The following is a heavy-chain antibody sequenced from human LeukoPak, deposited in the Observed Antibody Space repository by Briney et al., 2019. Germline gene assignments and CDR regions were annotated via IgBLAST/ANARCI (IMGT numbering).Heavy chain of an antibody. CDR3: AKGHSDYGTGFDL. Sequence: PGGSLRLSCAASGLTFSTYGMSWVRQAPGKGLEWVSGISGSGGSTYYADSVKGRFTISRDNSKNTLYLQMNSLRAEDTAAYYCAKGHSDYGTGFDLWGQGTLVTVSS. CDR1: GLTFSTYG. J-gene: IGHJ4*02. CDR2: ISGSGGST. D-gene: IGHD4-17*01. V-gene: IGHV3-23*01.